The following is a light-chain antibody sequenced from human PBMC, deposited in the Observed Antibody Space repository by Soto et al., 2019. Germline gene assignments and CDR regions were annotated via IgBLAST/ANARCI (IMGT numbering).Light chain of an antibody. Sequence: VVTHSPGALSLSPGERATLSCRAVQSISSSYLAWYQQKPGHAPRLLIYGASRRGTGIPDRFSGRESGGDFTLTIITLQPAEYAAYYCQHYGSSRSWTFGQGTKVDI. J-gene: IGKJ1*01. CDR1: QSISSSY. CDR3: QHYGSSRSWT. V-gene: IGKV3-20*01. CDR2: GAS.